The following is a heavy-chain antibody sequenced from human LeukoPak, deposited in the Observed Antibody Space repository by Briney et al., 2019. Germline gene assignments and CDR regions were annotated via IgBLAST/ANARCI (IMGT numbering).Heavy chain of an antibody. CDR3: AKVSADYDFWSGYEHFDY. D-gene: IGHD3-3*01. CDR1: GFTFSSYA. J-gene: IGHJ4*02. CDR2: ISGSGGST. Sequence: GSLRLSCAASGFTFSSYAMSWVRQAPGKGLEWVSAISGSGGSTYYADSVKGRFTISRDNSKNTLYLQMNSLRAEDTAVYYCAKVSADYDFWSGYEHFDYWSQGTLVTVSS. V-gene: IGHV3-23*01.